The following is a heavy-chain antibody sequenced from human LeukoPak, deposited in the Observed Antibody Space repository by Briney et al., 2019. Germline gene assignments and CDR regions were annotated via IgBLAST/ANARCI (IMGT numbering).Heavy chain of an antibody. Sequence: PGGSLRLSCAASGFTFSSYAMSWVRQAPGKGLEWVSVISGSGGSTYYADSVKGRFTISRDNSKNTLYLQMNSLRAEDTAVYYCAKDPGRGWLSPYYFDYWGQGTLVTVSS. CDR1: GFTFSSYA. J-gene: IGHJ4*02. V-gene: IGHV3-23*01. CDR3: AKDPGRGWLSPYYFDY. CDR2: ISGSGGST. D-gene: IGHD3-22*01.